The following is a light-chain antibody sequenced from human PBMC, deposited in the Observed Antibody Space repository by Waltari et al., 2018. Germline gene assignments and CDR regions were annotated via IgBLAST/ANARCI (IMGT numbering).Light chain of an antibody. CDR3: QVSDSSTVV. V-gene: IGLV3-1*01. CDR2: QDN. Sequence: SYELTQPPSVSVSLGQTASITCSGDKLGDKYACWYQQRPGQSPVLVIYQDNRRPSGFPERFSGSNSGNTATLTISGTQAMDEADYYCQVSDSSTVVFGGGTKLTVL. CDR1: KLGDKY. J-gene: IGLJ2*01.